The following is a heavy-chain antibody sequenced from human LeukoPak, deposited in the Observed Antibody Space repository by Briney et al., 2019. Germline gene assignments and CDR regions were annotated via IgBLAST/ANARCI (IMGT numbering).Heavy chain of an antibody. J-gene: IGHJ6*02. D-gene: IGHD3-10*01. V-gene: IGHV3-23*01. CDR3: AADHKRYGSGVFSGGPVYYGMDV. Sequence: GGSLRLSCAASGFIFSNYVMNWVRQAPGKGLEWVSTISGRGGTTNYADSVKGRFTISRDNSKNTLYLQMNSLRAEDTAVYYCAADHKRYGSGVFSGGPVYYGMDVWGQGTMVTVSS. CDR1: GFIFSNYV. CDR2: ISGRGGTT.